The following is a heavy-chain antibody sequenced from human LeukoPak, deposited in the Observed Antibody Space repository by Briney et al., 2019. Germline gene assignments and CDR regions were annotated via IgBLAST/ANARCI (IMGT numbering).Heavy chain of an antibody. J-gene: IGHJ4*02. CDR1: GFIVSSNY. CDR3: ARDSGITIFGVVNF. D-gene: IGHD3-3*01. CDR2: IYSSGST. Sequence: PGGSLRLSCVVSGFIVSSNYMSWVRQASGKGLEWVSIIYSSGSTYYADSVKGRFTISRDNSKNTLYLQMNSLRAEDTAVYYCARDSGITIFGVVNFWGQGTLVTVSS. V-gene: IGHV3-66*01.